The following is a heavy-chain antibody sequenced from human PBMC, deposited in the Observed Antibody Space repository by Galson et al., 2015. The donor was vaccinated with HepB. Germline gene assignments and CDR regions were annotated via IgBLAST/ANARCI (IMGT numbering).Heavy chain of an antibody. CDR2: IYYSGTI. CDR3: ARGSNWNYDY. J-gene: IGHJ4*02. D-gene: IGHD1-7*01. Sequence: LSLTCAVSGYSISSGYYWGWIRQPPGKGLEWIGSIYYSGTIYYNPSLKSRVTKSIDASKNQFSLKLSSVTATDTAMYYCARGSNWNYDYWGQGTLVTVSS. CDR1: GYSISSGYY. V-gene: IGHV4-38-2*01.